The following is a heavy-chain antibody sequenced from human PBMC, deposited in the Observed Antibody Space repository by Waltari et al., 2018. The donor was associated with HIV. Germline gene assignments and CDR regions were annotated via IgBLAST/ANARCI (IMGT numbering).Heavy chain of an antibody. Sequence: QVQLVQSGAEVKKPGASVKVSCKASGYTFTSSDINWVRQATGPGLEWMGWMNPNSGNTGYAQKFQGRVTMTRNTSISTAYMELSSLRSEDTAVYYCALKVATMYYFDYWGQGTLVTVSS. D-gene: IGHD5-12*01. CDR1: GYTFTSSD. CDR3: ALKVATMYYFDY. V-gene: IGHV1-8*01. J-gene: IGHJ4*02. CDR2: MNPNSGNT.